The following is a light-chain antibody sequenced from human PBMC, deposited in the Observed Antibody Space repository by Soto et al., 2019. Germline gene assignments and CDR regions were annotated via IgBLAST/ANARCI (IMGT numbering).Light chain of an antibody. V-gene: IGKV3-20*01. CDR2: GAS. CDR3: QQYGTSLFT. Sequence: EIVLTQPPGTLSLSPGERATLSCRASQSVSSSYLAWYQQKPGQAPRLLIYGASSRATGIPDRFSGSGSGTDFTLTISRVEPEDFAVYYCQQYGTSLFTFGPGTKVDIK. J-gene: IGKJ3*01. CDR1: QSVSSSY.